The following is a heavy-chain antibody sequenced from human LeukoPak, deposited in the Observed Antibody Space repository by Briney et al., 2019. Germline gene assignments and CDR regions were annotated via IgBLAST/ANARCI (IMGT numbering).Heavy chain of an antibody. D-gene: IGHD3-10*01. Sequence: GGSLRLSCAASGFTVSSVYMSWVRQAPGKGLEWVSVIFTNGGTHYADSVKGRFTISRDNSKNTLYLQMNSLRVDDTAVYYCARDHHGSGSYPNPWGQGTLVTVSS. CDR3: ARDHHGSGSYPNP. CDR2: IFTNGGT. J-gene: IGHJ5*02. CDR1: GFTVSSVY. V-gene: IGHV3-66*01.